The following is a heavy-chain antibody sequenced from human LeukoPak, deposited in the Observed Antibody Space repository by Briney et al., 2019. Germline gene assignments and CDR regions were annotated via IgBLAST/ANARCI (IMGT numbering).Heavy chain of an antibody. CDR3: TTEDYDYVWGSYRLFDY. Sequence: PGGSLRLSCAASGSTFSNAWMSWVRQAPGKGLEWVGRIKSKTDGGTTDYAAPVKGRFTISRDDSKNTLYLQMNSLKTEDTAVYYCTTEDYDYVWGSYRLFDYWGQGTLVSVTS. CDR1: GSTFSNAW. D-gene: IGHD3-16*02. J-gene: IGHJ4*02. V-gene: IGHV3-15*01. CDR2: IKSKTDGGTT.